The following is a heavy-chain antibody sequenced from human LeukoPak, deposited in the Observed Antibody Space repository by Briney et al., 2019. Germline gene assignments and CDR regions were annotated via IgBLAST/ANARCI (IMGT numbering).Heavy chain of an antibody. CDR3: AREWLGYYFDY. CDR2: INWNGGSR. CDR1: GLTFSDYD. J-gene: IGHJ4*02. Sequence: GGSLRLSCAVSGLTFSDYDMTWVRQAPGKGLEWVSNINWNGGSRGYADSVKGRFTISRDNAKNSLYLQMNSLRAEDTALYYCAREWLGYYFDYWGQGTLVTVSS. V-gene: IGHV3-20*04. D-gene: IGHD3-22*01.